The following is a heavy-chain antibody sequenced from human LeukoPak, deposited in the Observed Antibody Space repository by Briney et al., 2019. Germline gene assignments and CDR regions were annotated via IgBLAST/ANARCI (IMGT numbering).Heavy chain of an antibody. D-gene: IGHD3-3*01. J-gene: IGHJ4*02. CDR2: TVSRGTT. V-gene: IGHV3-23*01. CDR1: GFTFTSDA. Sequence: GGSLRLSCVASGFTFTSDAMNWVRQAPGKGLEWVSSTVSRGTTQYADSVKGRFTISRDNSKNTLYLQMNSLRAEDTAVYYCAKDRYDYWGQGTLVTVSS. CDR3: AKDRYDY.